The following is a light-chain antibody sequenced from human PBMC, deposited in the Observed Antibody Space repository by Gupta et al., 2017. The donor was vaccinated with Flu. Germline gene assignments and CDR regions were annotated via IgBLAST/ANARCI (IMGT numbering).Light chain of an antibody. CDR3: CSYAGSYTLLV. V-gene: IGLV2-11*01. J-gene: IGLJ3*02. CDR1: SSDIGGYNY. Sequence: QSALTQPRSVSGSPGQSVTNSCTGTSSDIGGYNYVSWYQHHTGKAPKLIIYEVNRRPSGVPDRFSGSKSGKTASLTISGLQAEDEADYYCCSYAGSYTLLVFGGGTKLTVL. CDR2: EVN.